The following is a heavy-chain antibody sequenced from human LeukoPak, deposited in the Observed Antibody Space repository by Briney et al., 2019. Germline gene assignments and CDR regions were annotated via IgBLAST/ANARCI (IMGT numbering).Heavy chain of an antibody. V-gene: IGHV3-23*01. CDR2: ISNGGGFK. CDR3: AKGHDDFWSGHDY. Sequence: GGSLRLSCAGSGFSFKNYAMSWVRQAPGKGLEWVSSISNGGGFKSYADSVKGRFAISRDNSKNTLYLQMNSLRAEDTAVYYCAKGHDDFWSGHDYWGQETLVTVSS. J-gene: IGHJ4*02. CDR1: GFSFKNYA. D-gene: IGHD3-3*01.